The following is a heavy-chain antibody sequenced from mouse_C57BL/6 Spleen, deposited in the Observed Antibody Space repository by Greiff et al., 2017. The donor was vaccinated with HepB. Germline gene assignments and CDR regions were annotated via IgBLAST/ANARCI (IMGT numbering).Heavy chain of an antibody. CDR1: GYTFTSYW. Sequence: VQLQQSGTVLARPGASVKMSCKTSGYTFTSYWMHWVKQRPGQGLEWIWAIYPGNSDTSYNQKFKGKAKLTAVTSASTAYMELSSLTNEDSAVYYCTRLRVTTGVGDWYFDVWGTGTTVTVSS. CDR2: IYPGNSDT. D-gene: IGHD1-1*01. CDR3: TRLRVTTGVGDWYFDV. V-gene: IGHV1-5*01. J-gene: IGHJ1*03.